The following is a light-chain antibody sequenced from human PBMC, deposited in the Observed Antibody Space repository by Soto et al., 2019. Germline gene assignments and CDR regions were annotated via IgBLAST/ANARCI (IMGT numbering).Light chain of an antibody. Sequence: EIVLTQSPGTLSLSPGESATLSCRASQSVRNTYLAWYQQKPGQAPRLLIHGASSRATGIPDRFSGSGSGTDFTLTISRREPEDFAVYYCQQYGSSPLTFGGGNKVEIK. J-gene: IGKJ4*01. CDR3: QQYGSSPLT. CDR1: QSVRNTY. V-gene: IGKV3-20*01. CDR2: GAS.